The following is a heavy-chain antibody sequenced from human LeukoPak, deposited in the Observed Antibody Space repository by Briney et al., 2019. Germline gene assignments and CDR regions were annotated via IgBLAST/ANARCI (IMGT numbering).Heavy chain of an antibody. V-gene: IGHV3-23*01. CDR2: ISDDGRNT. Sequence: TGGSLRLSCAASGFTFGSYGMNWVRQAPGKGLEWVSAISDDGRNTYYAGSVKGRFTISRDNSKNMLYLQMNSLRAEDTAVYYCAKCPTYDSSGYSGYWGQGTLVTVSS. CDR1: GFTFGSYG. CDR3: AKCPTYDSSGYSGY. J-gene: IGHJ4*02. D-gene: IGHD3-22*01.